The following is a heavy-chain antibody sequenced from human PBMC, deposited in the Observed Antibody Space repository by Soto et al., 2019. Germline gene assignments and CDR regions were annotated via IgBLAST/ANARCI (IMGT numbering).Heavy chain of an antibody. V-gene: IGHV1-58*01. CDR1: GVTFTSSA. Sequence: SVKVSCKASGVTFTSSAVQWVRQALGQRLEWIGWIVVGSGNTNYAQKFQERVTITRDMSTSTAYMELSSLRSEDTAVYYCAADGNLEWLAYHYYGMDVWGQGTTVTVSS. CDR2: IVVGSGNT. D-gene: IGHD3-3*01. CDR3: AADGNLEWLAYHYYGMDV. J-gene: IGHJ6*02.